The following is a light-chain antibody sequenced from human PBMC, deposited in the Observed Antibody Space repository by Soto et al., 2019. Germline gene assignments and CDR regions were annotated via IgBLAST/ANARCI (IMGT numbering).Light chain of an antibody. CDR3: SSYAGSNNLV. Sequence: QSALTQPPSASGSPGQSVTISCTGTSSDVGGYNYVSWYQQHPGKAPKLMIYEVSKRPSGVPDRFSGSKSGNTASLTVSGIHADDEADYYCSSYAGSNNLVFGGGTKLTVL. CDR2: EVS. CDR1: SSDVGGYNY. V-gene: IGLV2-8*01. J-gene: IGLJ3*02.